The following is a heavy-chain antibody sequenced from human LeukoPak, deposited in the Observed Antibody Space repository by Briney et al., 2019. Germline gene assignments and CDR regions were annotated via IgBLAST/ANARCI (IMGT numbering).Heavy chain of an antibody. V-gene: IGHV3-48*02. Sequence: SGGSLRLSCAASGFTFSNYNMNWVRQAPGKGLEWISYISSSGRTTNYADSVKGRFTISRDNAKNSLYLQMNSLKDGDTAVYYCATSGTYRFDYWGQGTLVTVPS. CDR3: ATSGTYRFDY. CDR2: ISSSGRTT. J-gene: IGHJ4*02. D-gene: IGHD1-26*01. CDR1: GFTFSNYN.